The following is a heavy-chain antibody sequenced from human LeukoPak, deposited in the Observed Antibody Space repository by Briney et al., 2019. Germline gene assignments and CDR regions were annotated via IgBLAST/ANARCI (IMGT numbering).Heavy chain of an antibody. CDR3: ARSPAVYGGNSGYFQH. D-gene: IGHD4-23*01. CDR1: VSSIDSGSYY. J-gene: IGHJ1*01. CDR2: IFTSGTSETT. V-gene: IGHV4-61*02. Sequence: SQTLSLTCTVSVSSIDSGSYYWSWIRQPTGKGLEWNGRIFTSGTSETTNYNPSLESRVTISVDTSKNQFSLKLSSVTAADTAVYYCARSPAVYGGNSGYFQHWGQGTLVTVSS.